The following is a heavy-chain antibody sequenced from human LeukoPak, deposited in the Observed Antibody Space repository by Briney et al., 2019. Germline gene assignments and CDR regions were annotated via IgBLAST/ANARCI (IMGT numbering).Heavy chain of an antibody. CDR2: INDRGVDT. Sequence: PGGSLRLPCAPSGFTFGNYAMSWVRQAPGKGLEWVSGINDRGVDTYYTDSVKGRFTISRDSSKNTLFLQMNSLTAEDTAVYYCAKGSSPLGHFDCWGQGTLVTVSS. J-gene: IGHJ4*02. V-gene: IGHV3-23*01. CDR3: AKGSSPLGHFDC. D-gene: IGHD6-13*01. CDR1: GFTFGNYA.